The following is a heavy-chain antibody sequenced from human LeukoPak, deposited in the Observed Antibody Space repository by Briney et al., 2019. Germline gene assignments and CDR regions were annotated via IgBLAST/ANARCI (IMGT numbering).Heavy chain of an antibody. V-gene: IGHV3-21*01. CDR2: ISSSSSYI. J-gene: IGHJ4*02. CDR1: GFTFSSYS. Sequence: GGSLRLSCAASGFTFSSYSMNWVRQAPGKGLEWVSSISSSSSYIYYADSVKGRFTISRDNAKNSLYLQMNSLRAEDTAVYYCARGENNYGYYYFDYWGQGTLVTVSP. CDR3: ARGENNYGYYYFDY. D-gene: IGHD5-18*01.